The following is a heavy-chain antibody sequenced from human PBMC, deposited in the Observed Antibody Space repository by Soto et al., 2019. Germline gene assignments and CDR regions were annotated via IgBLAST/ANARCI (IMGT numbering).Heavy chain of an antibody. Sequence: SETLSLTCTVSGGSISSGDYYWSWIRQPPGKGLEWIGYIYYSGSTYYNPSLKSRVTISVDTSKNQFSLKLSSVTAADTAVYYCARERPDGARLVPCGQGTLVTVSS. CDR3: ARERPDGARLVP. CDR2: IYYSGST. CDR1: GGSISSGDYY. D-gene: IGHD6-6*01. V-gene: IGHV4-30-4*01. J-gene: IGHJ5*02.